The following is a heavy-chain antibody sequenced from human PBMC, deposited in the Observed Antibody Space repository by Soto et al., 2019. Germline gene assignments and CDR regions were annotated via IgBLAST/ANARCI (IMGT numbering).Heavy chain of an antibody. CDR3: ARGGGYGSYYFDY. V-gene: IGHV4-39*01. J-gene: IGHJ4*02. CDR1: GGSISSSSYY. Sequence: PSETLSLTCTVSGGSISSSSYYWGWIRQPPGKGLEWIGSIYYSGSTYYNPYLKNRITISVDTSKNQYSLKLSSVTAADTAVYYCARGGGYGSYYFDYWGQGTLVTVSS. CDR2: IYYSGST. D-gene: IGHD1-26*01.